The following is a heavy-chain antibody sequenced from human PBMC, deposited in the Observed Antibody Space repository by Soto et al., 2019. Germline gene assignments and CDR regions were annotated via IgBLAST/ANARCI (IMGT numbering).Heavy chain of an antibody. CDR3: ATPGYCSGGSCPSDAFDI. J-gene: IGHJ3*02. V-gene: IGHV1-24*01. Sequence: SVKVSCKVSGYTLTELSMHWVRQAPGKGLEWMGGFDPEDGETIYAQKFQGRVTMTEDTSTDTAYMELSSLRSEDTAVYYCATPGYCSGGSCPSDAFDIWGQGTMVTVSS. D-gene: IGHD2-15*01. CDR2: FDPEDGET. CDR1: GYTLTELS.